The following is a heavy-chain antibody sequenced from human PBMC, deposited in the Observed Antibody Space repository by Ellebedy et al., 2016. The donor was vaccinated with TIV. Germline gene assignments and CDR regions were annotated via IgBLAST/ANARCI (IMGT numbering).Heavy chain of an antibody. CDR1: GFTFSDYA. J-gene: IGHJ4*02. Sequence: GESLKISCVASGFTFSDYAMTWIRQAPGKGLEWISFINNRASYTNYADSVKGRFTVSRDNAKNSLYLQMNSLKAEDTAVYYCAKDLITGTARRGTVPDSWGQGTLVTVSS. D-gene: IGHD1-7*01. V-gene: IGHV3-11*06. CDR2: INNRASYT. CDR3: AKDLITGTARRGTVPDS.